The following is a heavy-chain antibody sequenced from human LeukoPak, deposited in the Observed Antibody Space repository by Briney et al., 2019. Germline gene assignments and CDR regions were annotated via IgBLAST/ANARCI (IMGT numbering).Heavy chain of an antibody. Sequence: GGSLRLSCTASGFTFGDYAMSWFRQAPGKGLEWVGFIRSKAYGGTTEYAASVKGRFTISRDDSKNTAYLQMNSLKTEDTAVYYCTSLLGYCTNDVCYNYWGQGTLVTVSS. CDR1: GFTFGDYA. D-gene: IGHD2-8*01. J-gene: IGHJ4*02. CDR3: TSLLGYCTNDVCYNY. CDR2: IRSKAYGGTT. V-gene: IGHV3-49*03.